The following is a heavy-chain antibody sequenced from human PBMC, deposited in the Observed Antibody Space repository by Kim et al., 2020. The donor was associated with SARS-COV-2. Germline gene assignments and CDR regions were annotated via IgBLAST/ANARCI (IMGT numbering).Heavy chain of an antibody. D-gene: IGHD2-2*01. CDR1: GGSISSGDYY. CDR2: IYYSGST. V-gene: IGHV4-30-4*01. J-gene: IGHJ5*02. CDR3: ARVIVVVPRPETRQNWFDP. Sequence: SETLSLTCTVSGGSISSGDYYWSWIRQPPGKGLEWIGYIYYSGSTYYNPSLKSRVTISVDTSKNQFSLKLSSVTAADTAVYYCARVIVVVPRPETRQNWFDPWGQGTLVTVSS.